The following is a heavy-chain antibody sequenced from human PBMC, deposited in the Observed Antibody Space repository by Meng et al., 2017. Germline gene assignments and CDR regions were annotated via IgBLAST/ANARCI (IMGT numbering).Heavy chain of an antibody. CDR1: EYSFTSYW. V-gene: IGHV5-51*01. J-gene: IGHJ6*02. CDR2: IYPGDSDT. Sequence: KVSCKGSEYSFTSYWIGWVRQMPGKGLGWMGIIYPGDSDTRYSPSFQGQVTISVDKSINTTYLKWSRLNATDTAMSYCAGYRSGLLYYGMDVWGQGPSVTVSS. CDR3: AGYRSGLLYYGMDV. D-gene: IGHD6-19*01.